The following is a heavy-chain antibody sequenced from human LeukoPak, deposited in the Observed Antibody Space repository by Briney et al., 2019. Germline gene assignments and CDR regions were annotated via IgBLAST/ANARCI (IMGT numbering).Heavy chain of an antibody. V-gene: IGHV4-34*01. D-gene: IGHD2-2*01. CDR2: INHSGST. J-gene: IGHJ4*02. CDR1: GGSFSGYY. Sequence: SETLSLTCAVYGGSFSGYYWSWIRQPPGKGLEWIWEINHSGSTNYNPSLKSRVTISVDTSKNQFSLKLRSVTAADTAVYYCARGSYCSSTSCSPYYFDYWGQGTLVTVSS. CDR3: ARGSYCSSTSCSPYYFDY.